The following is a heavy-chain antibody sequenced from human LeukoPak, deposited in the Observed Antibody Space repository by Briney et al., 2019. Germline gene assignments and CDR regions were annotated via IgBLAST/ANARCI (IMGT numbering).Heavy chain of an antibody. CDR2: VYTSGST. CDR3: ALRGYCSGNNCYSDY. J-gene: IGHJ4*02. CDR1: GGSISSYY. D-gene: IGHD2-15*01. V-gene: IGHV4-4*07. Sequence: PSETLSLTCTVSGGSISSYYWGWIRQPAGKGLEWIGRVYTSGSTNYNPSLKSRVTMSVDTSKNQFSLKLNSVTAADTAVYYCALRGYCSGNNCYSDYWGQGTLVTVSS.